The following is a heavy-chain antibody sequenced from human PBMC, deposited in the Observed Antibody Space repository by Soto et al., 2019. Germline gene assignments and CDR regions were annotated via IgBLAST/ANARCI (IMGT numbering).Heavy chain of an antibody. CDR2: ISGSGGST. D-gene: IGHD6-13*01. J-gene: IGHJ6*02. CDR3: AKVSRSSSWTWNDYYYGMDV. Sequence: GGSLRLSCASSGFTFSSYAMSWVRQAPGKGLEWVSAISGSGGSTYYADSVKGRFTISRDNSKNTLYLQMNSLRAEDTAVYYCAKVSRSSSWTWNDYYYGMDVWGQGTTVTVSS. CDR1: GFTFSSYA. V-gene: IGHV3-23*01.